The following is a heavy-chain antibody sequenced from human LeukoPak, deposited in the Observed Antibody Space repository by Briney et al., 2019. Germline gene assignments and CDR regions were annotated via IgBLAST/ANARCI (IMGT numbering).Heavy chain of an antibody. CDR3: AKAGVVVVTSPIDY. V-gene: IGHV3-30*02. CDR2: IRYDGSNK. J-gene: IGHJ4*02. CDR1: GFTFSSYG. D-gene: IGHD3-22*01. Sequence: GGSLRLSCAASGFTFSSYGMHWVRQAPGKGLEWVAFIRYDGSNKYYADSVKGRFTISRDNSKNTLYLQMNSLRAEDTAVYYCAKAGVVVVTSPIDYWGQGTLVTVSS.